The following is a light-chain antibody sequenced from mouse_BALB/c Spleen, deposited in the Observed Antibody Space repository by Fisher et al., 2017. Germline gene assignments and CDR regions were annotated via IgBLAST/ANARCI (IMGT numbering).Light chain of an antibody. CDR2: STS. J-gene: IGKJ1*01. Sequence: IVMTQSPAIMSASPGEKVTMTYSASSSVSYMHWYQQKSGTSPKLWIYSTSNLASGVPARFSGSGSGTSYSLTISRMEAEDAATYYCQQYHSYPRTFGGGTKLEIK. CDR1: SSVSY. CDR3: QQYHSYPRT. V-gene: IGKV4-57*01.